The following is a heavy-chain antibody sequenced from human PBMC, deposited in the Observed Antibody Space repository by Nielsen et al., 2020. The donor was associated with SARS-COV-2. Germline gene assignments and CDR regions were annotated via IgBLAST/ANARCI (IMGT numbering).Heavy chain of an antibody. D-gene: IGHD3-22*01. Sequence: GESLKISCAASGFTFSSYSMNWVRQAPGKGLEWVSSISSSSSYIYYADSVKGRFTISRDNAKNSLYLQMNSLRAEDTAVYYCARDTYYYDSSGYYWGDAFDIWGQGTMVTVSS. J-gene: IGHJ3*02. CDR2: ISSSSSYI. CDR3: ARDTYYYDSSGYYWGDAFDI. V-gene: IGHV3-21*01. CDR1: GFTFSSYS.